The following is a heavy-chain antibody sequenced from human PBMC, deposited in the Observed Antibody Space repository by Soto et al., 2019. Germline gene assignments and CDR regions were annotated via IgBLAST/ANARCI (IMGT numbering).Heavy chain of an antibody. J-gene: IGHJ5*02. D-gene: IGHD2-15*01. V-gene: IGHV4-61*01. Sequence: SETLSLTCTVSGGSVSSGSYYWSWIRQPPGKGLEWIGYIYYSGSTNYNPSLKSRVTISVDTSKNQFSLKLSSVTAADTAVYYCARGVVVVVAATAWFDPWGQGTLVTVSS. CDR1: GGSVSSGSYY. CDR3: ARGVVVVVAATAWFDP. CDR2: IYYSGST.